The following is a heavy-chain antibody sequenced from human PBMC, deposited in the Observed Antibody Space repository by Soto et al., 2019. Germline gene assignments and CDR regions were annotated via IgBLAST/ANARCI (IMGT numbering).Heavy chain of an antibody. CDR1: GFIFSDYS. CDR3: ARSSGDTWEQYYFDY. Sequence: EVQLLESGGGLVLPGGSLRLSCAASGFIFSDYSMSWVRQAPGKGLEWVSGISGRGGSTYYAASVKGRFTISRDSSRNTLFFQMNSLRAEDTALYFCARSSGDTWEQYYFDYWGQGTLVPVSS. D-gene: IGHD1-1*01. J-gene: IGHJ4*02. CDR2: ISGRGGST. V-gene: IGHV3-23*01.